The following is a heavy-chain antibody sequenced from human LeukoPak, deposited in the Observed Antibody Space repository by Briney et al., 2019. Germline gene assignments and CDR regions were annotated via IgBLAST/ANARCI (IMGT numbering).Heavy chain of an antibody. CDR3: ARSMVRAVTQVASDY. J-gene: IGHJ4*02. CDR1: GYTYSDYG. V-gene: IGHV1-18*01. Sequence: ASVTVSCKASGYTYSDYGISWVRQPPGQGLEWMGLISTYNGNTIYADKLQGRVTMTTDTSTSTAYMELRSLRSDDTAVYYCARSMVRAVTQVASDYWGQGTLVTVSS. D-gene: IGHD3-10*01. CDR2: ISTYNGNT.